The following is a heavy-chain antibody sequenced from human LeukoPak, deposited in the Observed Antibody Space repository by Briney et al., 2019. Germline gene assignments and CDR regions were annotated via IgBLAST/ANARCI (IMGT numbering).Heavy chain of an antibody. CDR3: TRGKYYDFWSGYYSDY. J-gene: IGHJ4*02. CDR1: GFSLGDYV. CDR2: IRSKAYGGTT. V-gene: IGHV3-49*04. Sequence: PGGSLRLSCTASGFSLGDYVMSWVRQAPGKGLEWVGFIRSKAYGGTTEYAASVKGRFTISRDDSKSIAYLQMNSLKTEDTAVYYCTRGKYYDFWSGYYSDYWGQGTLVTVSS. D-gene: IGHD3-3*01.